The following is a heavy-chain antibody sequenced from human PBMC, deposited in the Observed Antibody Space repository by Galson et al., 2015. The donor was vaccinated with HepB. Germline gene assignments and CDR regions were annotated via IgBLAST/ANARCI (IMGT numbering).Heavy chain of an antibody. CDR1: GYTFTGYY. J-gene: IGHJ4*02. V-gene: IGHV1-2*02. CDR2: INPNSGGT. Sequence: SVKVSCKASGYTFTGYYMHWVRQAPGQGLEWMGWINPNSGGTNYAQKFQGRVTMTRDTSISTAYMELSRLRSDDTAVYYCARDFKSDSSGWYFGVYYFDYWGQGTLVTVSS. D-gene: IGHD6-19*01. CDR3: ARDFKSDSSGWYFGVYYFDY.